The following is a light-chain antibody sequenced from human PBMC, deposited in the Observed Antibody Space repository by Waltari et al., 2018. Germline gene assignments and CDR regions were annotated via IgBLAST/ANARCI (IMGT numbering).Light chain of an antibody. CDR3: QHYVRLPAT. Sequence: EIVLTQSPGTLSLSPGESATLSCRASQSVSRTLAWYQQKPGQAPKLLIYGASIRATVIPDRFTGSGSGTDFSLTISSLEPEDFAIYFCQHYVRLPATFGQGTKVEIK. CDR2: GAS. J-gene: IGKJ1*01. V-gene: IGKV3-20*01. CDR1: QSVSRT.